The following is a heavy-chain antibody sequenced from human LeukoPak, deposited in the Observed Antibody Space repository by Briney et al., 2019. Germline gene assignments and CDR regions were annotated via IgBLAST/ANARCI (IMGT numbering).Heavy chain of an antibody. J-gene: IGHJ4*02. V-gene: IGHV3-48*04. CDR2: INSNSRTI. Sequence: GGSLRLSCAGSGFTFSDYSLIWVRQAPGEGLEWVSYINSNSRTIYYADSVKGRFTISRDNAKNSLYLQMNSLRAEDTAVYYCARDGDYYDFDYWGQGTLVTVSS. CDR3: ARDGDYYDFDY. CDR1: GFTFSDYS. D-gene: IGHD3-22*01.